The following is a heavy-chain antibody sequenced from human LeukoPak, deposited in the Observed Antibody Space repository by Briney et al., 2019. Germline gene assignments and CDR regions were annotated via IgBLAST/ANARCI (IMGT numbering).Heavy chain of an antibody. CDR3: ATKGYSRTLGWFDP. D-gene: IGHD6-13*01. Sequence: SETLSLTCTVSGGSISSSSYYWGWIRQPPGKGLEWIGSIYYSGSTYYNPSLKSRVTISVDTSKNQFSLKLSSVTAADTAVYYCATKGYSRTLGWFDPWGQGTLSPSPQ. J-gene: IGHJ5*02. CDR1: GGSISSSSYY. V-gene: IGHV4-39*01. CDR2: IYYSGST.